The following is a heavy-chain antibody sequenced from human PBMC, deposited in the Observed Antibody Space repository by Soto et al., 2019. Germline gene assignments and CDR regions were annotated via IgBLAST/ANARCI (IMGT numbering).Heavy chain of an antibody. V-gene: IGHV1-18*01. CDR1: GYTFTSYG. D-gene: IGHD3-10*01. Sequence: QVQLVQSGPEVKNPGASVKVSCKASGYTFTSYGISWVRQAPGQGIEWMGWISGYTGNTNYAQKVQGRVTMTTDTSTSAAYMELTNLSPDDTAVYYCARDERGSGSYFGRLNWFDPWGQGTLVTVSS. J-gene: IGHJ5*02. CDR2: ISGYTGNT. CDR3: ARDERGSGSYFGRLNWFDP.